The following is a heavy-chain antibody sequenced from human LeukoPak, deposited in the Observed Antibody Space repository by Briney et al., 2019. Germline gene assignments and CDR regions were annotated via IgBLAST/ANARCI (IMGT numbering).Heavy chain of an antibody. CDR3: AKDSTAGSYYYYYMDV. CDR1: GFTFSNAW. Sequence: PGGSLRLSCAASGFTFSNAWMSWVRQAPGKGLEWVSAISGSGGSTYYADSVKGRFTISRDNSKNTLYLQMNSLRAEDTVVYYCAKDSTAGSYYYYYMDVWGKGTTVTVSS. CDR2: ISGSGGST. D-gene: IGHD4-17*01. V-gene: IGHV3-23*01. J-gene: IGHJ6*03.